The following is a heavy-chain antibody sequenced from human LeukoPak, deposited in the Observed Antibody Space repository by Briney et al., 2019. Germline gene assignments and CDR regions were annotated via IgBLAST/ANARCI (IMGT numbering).Heavy chain of an antibody. V-gene: IGHV4-39*01. D-gene: IGHD3-10*01. CDR2: LYYSGST. CDR1: GGSISSTTYY. J-gene: IGHJ5*02. CDR3: ARTGGRITMVRGGYERPLVHGP. Sequence: PSETLSLTCIISGGSISSTTYYWGWIRQPPGKGLEWIGTLYYSGSTYYNPSLKSRVTISVDTSKNQFSLKLSSVTAADTAVYYCARTGGRITMVRGGYERPLVHGPWGQGTLVTVSS.